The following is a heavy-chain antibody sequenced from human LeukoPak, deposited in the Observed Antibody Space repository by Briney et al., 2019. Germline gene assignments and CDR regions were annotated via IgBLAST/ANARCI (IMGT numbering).Heavy chain of an antibody. CDR3: ARQAATVPQGDAFDI. CDR2: IYPGDSDT. CDR1: GYGFTSYW. D-gene: IGHD4-17*01. V-gene: IGHV5-51*01. Sequence: GESLKISCKGSGYGFTSYWIGWVRQTPGKGLEWMGIIYPGDSDTRYSPSFQGQVTISADKSISTAYLQWSSLKASDTAMYYCARQAATVPQGDAFDIWGQGTMVTVSS. J-gene: IGHJ3*02.